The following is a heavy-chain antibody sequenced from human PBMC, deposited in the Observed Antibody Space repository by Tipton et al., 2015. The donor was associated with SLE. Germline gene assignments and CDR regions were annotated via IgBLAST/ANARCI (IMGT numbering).Heavy chain of an antibody. CDR3: ASRNYYDSSGYRYNWFDP. CDR1: GFTFSDYY. V-gene: IGHV3-11*03. CDR2: ISSSSSYT. Sequence: SLRLSCAASGFTFSDYYMSWIRQAPGKGLEWVSYISSSSSYTNYADSVKGRFTISRDNARNSLYLQMNSLRAEDTAVYYCASRNYYDSSGYRYNWFDPWGQGTLATVSS. J-gene: IGHJ5*02. D-gene: IGHD3-22*01.